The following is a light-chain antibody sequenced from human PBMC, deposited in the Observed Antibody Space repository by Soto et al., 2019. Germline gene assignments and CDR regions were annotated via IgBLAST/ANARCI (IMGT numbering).Light chain of an antibody. V-gene: IGKV3-20*01. CDR2: DAS. J-gene: IGKJ1*01. CDR3: QQYDKWPRT. Sequence: EIVLTQSPDTLSLSPGERATLSCRASLSVTGNYLAWYQQKPGQAPRLLIYDASTRATGIPDRFSGSGSGTDFTLTISRLEPEDFAVYYCQQYDKWPRTFGQGTKVEIK. CDR1: LSVTGNY.